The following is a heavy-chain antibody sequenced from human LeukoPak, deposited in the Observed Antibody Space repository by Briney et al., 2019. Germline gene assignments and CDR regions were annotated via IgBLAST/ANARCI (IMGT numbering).Heavy chain of an antibody. V-gene: IGHV4-59*01. D-gene: IGHD4-11*01. J-gene: IGHJ4*02. Sequence: PSETLSLTCTVSGGSISSYYWSWIRQPPGKGLEWIGYFYYSGNTNYNPSLKSRVTISEDTSKNQFSLRPSSVTAADTAVYYCARARTLYSNYDYWGQGILVTVSS. CDR1: GGSISSYY. CDR2: FYYSGNT. CDR3: ARARTLYSNYDY.